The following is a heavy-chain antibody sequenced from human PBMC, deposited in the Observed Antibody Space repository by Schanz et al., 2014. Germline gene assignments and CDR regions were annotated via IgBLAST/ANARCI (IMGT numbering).Heavy chain of an antibody. V-gene: IGHV3-30-3*01. Sequence: DLEESGGGVVQPGRSLRLSCAASGFTFHTYDMHWVRQAPGKGLEWVAQISHDGHRDFYADSVKGRFTVSRDNSKNTLFLQMSSLRAEDTAVYYCARGPIPIQGVPMDFWGQGTLVTVSS. CDR2: ISHDGHRD. J-gene: IGHJ4*02. CDR3: ARGPIPIQGVPMDF. CDR1: GFTFHTYD. D-gene: IGHD3-10*01.